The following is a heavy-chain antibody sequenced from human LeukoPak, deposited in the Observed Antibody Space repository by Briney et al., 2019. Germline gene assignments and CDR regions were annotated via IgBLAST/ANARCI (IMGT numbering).Heavy chain of an antibody. CDR2: IIPIFGTA. CDR3: ARATVAGTELFDY. J-gene: IGHJ4*02. CDR1: GGTFSSYA. Sequence: SVKVSCKASGGTFSSYAISWVRQAPGQGLEWMGRIIPIFGTANYAQKFQGRVTITTDESTSTAYMELSSPRSEDTAVYYCARATVAGTELFDYWGQGTLVTVSS. V-gene: IGHV1-69*05. D-gene: IGHD6-19*01.